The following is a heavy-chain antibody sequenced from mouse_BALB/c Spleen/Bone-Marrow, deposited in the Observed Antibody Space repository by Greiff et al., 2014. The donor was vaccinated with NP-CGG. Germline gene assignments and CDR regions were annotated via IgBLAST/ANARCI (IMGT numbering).Heavy chain of an antibody. V-gene: IGHV1S135*01. J-gene: IGHJ4*01. CDR1: GYAFTSYN. D-gene: IGHD1-1*01. Sequence: VQLQQSGPELVKPGASVKVSCKASGYAFTSYNMYWAKQSHGKSLEWIGYIDPYSGGTSYNQKLKGKATLTVDKSSSTAYMHLNSLTSEDSAVYYCARRVYYDYYAMDYWGQGTSVTVSS. CDR2: IDPYSGGT. CDR3: ARRVYYDYYAMDY.